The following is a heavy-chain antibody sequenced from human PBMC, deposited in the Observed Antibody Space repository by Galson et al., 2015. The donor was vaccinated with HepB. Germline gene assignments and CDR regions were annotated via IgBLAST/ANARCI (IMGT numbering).Heavy chain of an antibody. CDR3: AKDGYYYARDSFYGIDV. V-gene: IGHV3-30*18. CDR2: ISYDGSTK. Sequence: SLRLSCAGSGLSFKSYGLHWVRQAPGKGLGWVAVISYDGSTKYYADSVKGRFTISGDNSKNTVSLQMNNLRAEDAAVFYCAKDGYYYARDSFYGIDVWGQGTTVIVSS. D-gene: IGHD2-2*03. J-gene: IGHJ6*02. CDR1: GLSFKSYG.